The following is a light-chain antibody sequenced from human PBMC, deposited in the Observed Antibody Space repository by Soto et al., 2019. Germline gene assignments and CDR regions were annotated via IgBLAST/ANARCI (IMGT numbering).Light chain of an antibody. CDR3: QQYGSSPTT. Sequence: ELVLTQSPATLSVSPGEGATLSCRASQSVSSNYLAWYQQKPGQAPRLLIYGASTRASGIPARFSGSGSGTDLTLTISRLEPEYVAVYYCQQYGSSPTTXGQGTRVDIK. CDR2: GAS. V-gene: IGKV3-20*01. CDR1: QSVSSNY. J-gene: IGKJ1*01.